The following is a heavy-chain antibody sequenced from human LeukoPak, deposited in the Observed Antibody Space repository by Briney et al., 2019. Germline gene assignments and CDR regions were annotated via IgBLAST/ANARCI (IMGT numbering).Heavy chain of an antibody. Sequence: RXXPGXXLGWIWYLYFHRITNFNPSLESRLTISVHTSKNHFSLKLRSLPAADTAVYYWARRRGYFFDYWGQGTLVTVSS. J-gene: IGHJ4*02. V-gene: IGHV4-61*03. CDR3: ARRRGYFFDY. CDR2: LYFHRIT.